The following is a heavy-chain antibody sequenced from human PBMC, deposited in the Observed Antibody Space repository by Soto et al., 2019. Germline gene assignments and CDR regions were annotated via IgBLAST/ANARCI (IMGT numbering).Heavy chain of an antibody. J-gene: IGHJ6*02. CDR2: IIPILGIA. D-gene: IGHD2-2*01. CDR3: ARLGPATPNYYYGMDV. CDR1: GGTFSSYT. Sequence: QVQLVQSGAEVKKPGSSVKVSCKASGGTFSSYTISWVRQAPGQGLEWMGRIIPILGIANYAQKFQGRVTITADKSTSTADMELSSLRSEDTAVYYCARLGPATPNYYYGMDVWGQGTTVTVSS. V-gene: IGHV1-69*02.